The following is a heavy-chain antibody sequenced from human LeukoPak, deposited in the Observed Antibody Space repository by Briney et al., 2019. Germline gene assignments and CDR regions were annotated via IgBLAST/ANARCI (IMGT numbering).Heavy chain of an antibody. CDR2: INHSGST. J-gene: IGHJ3*02. CDR1: GYSISSGYY. V-gene: IGHV4-38-2*02. CDR3: ARGFFDI. Sequence: SETLSLTCTVSGYSISSGYYWGWIRQPPGKGLEWIGEINHSGSTNYNPSLKSRVTISVDTSKNQFSLKLSSVTAADTAVYYCARGFFDIWGQGTMVTVSS.